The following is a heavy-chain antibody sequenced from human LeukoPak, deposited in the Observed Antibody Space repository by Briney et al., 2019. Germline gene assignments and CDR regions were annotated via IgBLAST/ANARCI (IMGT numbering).Heavy chain of an antibody. J-gene: IGHJ6*02. CDR2: ISSSSSTI. CDR1: GLTFSSYS. Sequence: GGSLRLSCAASGLTFSSYSMNWVRQAPGKGLEWVSYISSSSSTIHYADSVKGRFTISRDNAKNSLYLQMNSLRAEDTAVYYCAKDRGDTYYYDSSGYMDVWGQGTTVTVSS. V-gene: IGHV3-48*01. D-gene: IGHD3-22*01. CDR3: AKDRGDTYYYDSSGYMDV.